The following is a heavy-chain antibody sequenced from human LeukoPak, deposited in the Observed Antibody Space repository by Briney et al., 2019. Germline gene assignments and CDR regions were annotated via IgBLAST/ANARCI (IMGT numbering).Heavy chain of an antibody. Sequence: SETLSLTCAVYGGSFSGYYWSWIRQPPGKGLEWIGEINHSGSTNYNPSLKSRVTISVDTSKNQFYLKLSSVTAADTAVYYCAREERDGYSRYYYYYYYMDVWGKGTTVTVSS. V-gene: IGHV4-34*01. CDR3: AREERDGYSRYYYYYYYMDV. CDR2: INHSGST. CDR1: GGSFSGYY. D-gene: IGHD5-12*01. J-gene: IGHJ6*03.